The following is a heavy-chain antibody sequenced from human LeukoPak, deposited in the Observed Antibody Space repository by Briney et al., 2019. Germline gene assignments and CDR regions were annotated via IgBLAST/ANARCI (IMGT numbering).Heavy chain of an antibody. Sequence: PGGSLRLSCAASGFTFSSYAMNWVRQDPGTGLEWVSGISNSGGSTYYADSVKGRFTVSSDNSKNTLYLQMNSLRAEDTAVYYCAKSPTAHYYYYYGMDVWGQGTTVTVFS. D-gene: IGHD4-11*01. CDR2: ISNSGGST. CDR1: GFTFSSYA. J-gene: IGHJ6*02. CDR3: AKSPTAHYYYYYGMDV. V-gene: IGHV3-23*01.